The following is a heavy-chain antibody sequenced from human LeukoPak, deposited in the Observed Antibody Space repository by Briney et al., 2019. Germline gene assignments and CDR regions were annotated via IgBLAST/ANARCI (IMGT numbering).Heavy chain of an antibody. V-gene: IGHV3-11*01. J-gene: IGHJ4*02. CDR1: GFTFSDYY. D-gene: IGHD4-17*01. Sequence: NPGGSLRLSCAASGFTFSDYYMSWIRQAPGKGLEWVSYISSSGSTIYYADSVEGRFTISRDNAKNSLYLQMNSLRAEDTAVYYCAREYPDYGDGFDYWGQGTLVTVSS. CDR2: ISSSGSTI. CDR3: AREYPDYGDGFDY.